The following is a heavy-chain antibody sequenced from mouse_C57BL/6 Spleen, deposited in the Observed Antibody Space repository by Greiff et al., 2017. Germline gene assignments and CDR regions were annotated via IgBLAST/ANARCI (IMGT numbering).Heavy chain of an antibody. V-gene: IGHV1-61*01. D-gene: IGHD1-1*01. J-gene: IGHJ3*01. CDR1: GYTFTSYW. Sequence: VQLQQPGAELVRPGSSVKLSCKASGYTFTSYWMAWVKQRPGQGLEWIGNIYPSDSETHYNQKFKDKATLTVDKSSSTAYMQLSSLTSEDSAVYYCARGGDYYGSSWGFAYWGQGTLVTVSA. CDR2: IYPSDSET. CDR3: ARGGDYYGSSWGFAY.